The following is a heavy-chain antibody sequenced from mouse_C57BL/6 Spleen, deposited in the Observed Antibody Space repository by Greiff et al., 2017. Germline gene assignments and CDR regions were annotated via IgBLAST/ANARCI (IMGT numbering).Heavy chain of an antibody. J-gene: IGHJ2*01. CDR1: GFNIKDDY. CDR3: PRDKALG. Sequence: EVQLQQSGAERGRPGASVKLSCTASGFNIKDDYMHWVKQRPEQGLEWIGWIDPENGDTEYASKFQGKATITADTSSNTAYLQLSSLTSEDTAVYYCPRDKALGWGHGTTLTVSS. V-gene: IGHV14-4*01. D-gene: IGHD3-1*01. CDR2: IDPENGDT.